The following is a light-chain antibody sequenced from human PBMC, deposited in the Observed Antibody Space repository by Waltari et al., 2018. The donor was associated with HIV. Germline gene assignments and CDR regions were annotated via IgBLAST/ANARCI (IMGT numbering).Light chain of an antibody. Sequence: EIVLTQSPGTLSFSPGERATLSCSASQSVTSSHLAWYQQRPGQSPRLLIYGASSRANGIPDRFSGSGSGTEFTLTITRLEPEDFAVYYCHQYGASPRTFGQGTKLEIK. CDR2: GAS. CDR3: HQYGASPRT. V-gene: IGKV3-20*01. CDR1: QSVTSSH. J-gene: IGKJ2*01.